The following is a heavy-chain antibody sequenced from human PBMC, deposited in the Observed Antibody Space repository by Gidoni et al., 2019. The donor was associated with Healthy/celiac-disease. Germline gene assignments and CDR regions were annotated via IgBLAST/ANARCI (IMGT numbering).Heavy chain of an antibody. CDR1: GGSISSGGYY. V-gene: IGHV4-31*03. Sequence: QVQLQESGPGLVKPSQTLSLTCTVSGGSISSGGYYWSWIRQHPGKDLEWIGYIYYSGSTYYNPSLKSRVTISVDTSKNQFSLKLSSVTAADTAVYYCARDQAQYCSGGSCYSEYYYYGMDVWGQGTTVTVSS. D-gene: IGHD2-15*01. J-gene: IGHJ6*02. CDR2: IYYSGST. CDR3: ARDQAQYCSGGSCYSEYYYYGMDV.